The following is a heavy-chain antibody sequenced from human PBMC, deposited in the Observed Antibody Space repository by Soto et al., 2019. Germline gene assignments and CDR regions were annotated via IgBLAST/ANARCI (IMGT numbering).Heavy chain of an antibody. D-gene: IGHD2-2*01. Sequence: SETLSLTCTVSGGSISSYYWSWIRQPPGKGLEWIGYIYYSGSTNYNPSLMSRVTISVDTSKNKFSLKLSFVTAADTAVYYCAGQLGYCSNISCPRPRWGQGTMVTVSS. CDR1: GGSISSYY. J-gene: IGHJ3*01. CDR2: IYYSGST. V-gene: IGHV4-59*08. CDR3: AGQLGYCSNISCPRPR.